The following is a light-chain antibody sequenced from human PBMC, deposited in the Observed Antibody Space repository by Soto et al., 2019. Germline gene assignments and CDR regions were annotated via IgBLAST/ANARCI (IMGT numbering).Light chain of an antibody. CDR1: SSNIENYY. Sequence: VLTQPPSVSAAPGQKVTISCSGSSSNIENYYVSWYQQLPGTAPKLLIYDNNKRPSGIPDRFSGSKSGTSATLDITGLQTGGEADYYCGTYDSSLRDGVFGTGTKVTVL. CDR2: DNN. CDR3: GTYDSSLRDGV. V-gene: IGLV1-51*01. J-gene: IGLJ1*01.